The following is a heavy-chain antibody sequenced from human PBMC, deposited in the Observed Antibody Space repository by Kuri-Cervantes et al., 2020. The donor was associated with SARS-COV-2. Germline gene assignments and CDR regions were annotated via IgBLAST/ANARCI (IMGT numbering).Heavy chain of an antibody. CDR3: ARGVGSSWKLFDY. CDR2: ISSSSGSI. CDR1: GFTFSNAW. D-gene: IGHD6-13*01. V-gene: IGHV3-21*01. J-gene: IGHJ4*02. Sequence: GGSLRLSCAASGFTFSNAWMSWVRQAPGKGLEWVSSISSSSGSIYYADSVRGRFTISRDNAKNSLYLQMNSLRAEDTAVYYCARGVGSSWKLFDYWGQGTLVTVSS.